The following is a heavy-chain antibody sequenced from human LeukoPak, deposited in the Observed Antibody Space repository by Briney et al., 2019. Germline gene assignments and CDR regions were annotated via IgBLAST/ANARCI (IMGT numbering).Heavy chain of an antibody. CDR2: IYTSGST. Sequence: SQTLSLTCTVSGGSISSGSYYWSWIRQPAGKGLEWIGRIYTSGSTNYNSSLKSRVTISVDTSKNQFSLKLSSVTAAGTAVYYCARVRRGYYDSSGYEDAFDIWGQGTMVTVSS. D-gene: IGHD3-22*01. CDR3: ARVRRGYYDSSGYEDAFDI. CDR1: GGSISSGSYY. V-gene: IGHV4-61*02. J-gene: IGHJ3*02.